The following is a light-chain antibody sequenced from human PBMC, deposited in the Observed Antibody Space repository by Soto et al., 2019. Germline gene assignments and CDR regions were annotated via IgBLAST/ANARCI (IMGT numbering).Light chain of an antibody. V-gene: IGKV1-5*03. CDR3: QQYYSYWT. CDR1: QSISSW. Sequence: DIQMTQYPSTLSASVGDRVLITCRASQSISSWLAWYQQKPGKAPKLLISKASNLESGVPSRFSGSGSGTEFTLTVSSLQPDDFATYYCQQYYSYWTFGQGTKVEIK. J-gene: IGKJ1*01. CDR2: KAS.